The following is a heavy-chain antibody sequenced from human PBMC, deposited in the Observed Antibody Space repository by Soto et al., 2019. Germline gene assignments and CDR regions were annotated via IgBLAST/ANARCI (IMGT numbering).Heavy chain of an antibody. CDR2: ISYDGRNK. CDR3: AKDTYYHDSSGYYTFDN. V-gene: IGHV3-30*18. CDR1: GSTFSSYG. J-gene: IGHJ4*02. Sequence: QVQLVESGGGVVQPGTSLRLSCAASGSTFSSYGMHWVRQAPGKGLEWVAVISYDGRNKRYVDSVKGRFTISRDNSKNTLDLQMNSLRAEDTAMYYCAKDTYYHDSSGYYTFDNWSQGTLVTVSS. D-gene: IGHD3-22*01.